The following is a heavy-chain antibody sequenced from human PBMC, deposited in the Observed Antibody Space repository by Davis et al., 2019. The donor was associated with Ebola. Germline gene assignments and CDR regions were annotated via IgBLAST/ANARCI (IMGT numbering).Heavy chain of an antibody. Sequence: SGPTLVKPTETLTLTCTVSGFSLSNARMGVSWIRQPPGKALEWLAHIFSNDEKSYSTSLKSRLTISKDTSKSQVVLTMTNMDPVDTATYYCARILGCSSTSCYDAFDIWGQGTMVTVSS. D-gene: IGHD2-2*01. V-gene: IGHV2-26*01. CDR2: IFSNDEK. J-gene: IGHJ3*02. CDR1: GFSLSNARMG. CDR3: ARILGCSSTSCYDAFDI.